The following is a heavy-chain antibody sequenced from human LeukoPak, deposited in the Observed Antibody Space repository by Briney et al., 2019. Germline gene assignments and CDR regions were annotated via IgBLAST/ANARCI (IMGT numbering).Heavy chain of an antibody. CDR3: ATRAAAAGRNWFDP. V-gene: IGHV5-51*01. CDR2: IYPGDSDT. J-gene: IGHJ5*02. CDR1: GYSLTSYW. D-gene: IGHD6-13*01. Sequence: GESLNISCKGSGYSLTSYWIGWVRQMPGKGLEWMGIIYPGDSDTRYSPSFQGQVTISADKSISTAYLQWSSLKASDTAMYYCATRAAAAGRNWFDPWGQGTLVTVSS.